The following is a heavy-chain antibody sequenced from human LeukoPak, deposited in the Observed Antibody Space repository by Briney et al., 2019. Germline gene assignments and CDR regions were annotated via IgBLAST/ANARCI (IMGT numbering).Heavy chain of an antibody. Sequence: GASVKVSCKASGYTFTSYGISWVRQAPGQGLEWMGWISAYNGNTNYAQKLQGRVTMTTDTSTSTAYMELRSLRSDDTAVCYCARDLQWELLTLYYYYYGMDVWGQGTTVTVSS. CDR2: ISAYNGNT. V-gene: IGHV1-18*01. CDR3: ARDLQWELLTLYYYYYGMDV. D-gene: IGHD1-26*01. CDR1: GYTFTSYG. J-gene: IGHJ6*02.